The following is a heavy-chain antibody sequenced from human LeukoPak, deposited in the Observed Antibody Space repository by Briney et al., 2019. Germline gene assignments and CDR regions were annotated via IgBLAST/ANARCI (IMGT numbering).Heavy chain of an antibody. CDR2: INPNSGGT. J-gene: IGHJ4*02. D-gene: IGHD2-2*01. V-gene: IGHV1-2*02. CDR3: ARGGTTDLYCSSTSCHDFDY. Sequence: ASVKVSCKASGYTFTGYYMHWVRQAPGQGLEWMGWINPNSGGTNYAQKFQGRVTMTRDTSISTAYMELSRLRSDDTAMYYCARGGTTDLYCSSTSCHDFDYWGQGTLVTVSS. CDR1: GYTFTGYY.